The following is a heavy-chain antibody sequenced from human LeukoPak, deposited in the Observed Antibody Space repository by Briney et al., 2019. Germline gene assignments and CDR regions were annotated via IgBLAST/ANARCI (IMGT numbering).Heavy chain of an antibody. V-gene: IGHV3-7*03. CDR2: IKQDGSEK. CDR3: AKESGSYYLYAFDI. CDR1: GFTFSSYW. D-gene: IGHD1-26*01. Sequence: GGSLRLSCAASGFTFSSYWMSWVRQAPGKGLEWVANIKQDGSEKYYVDSVKGRFTISRDNSKNTLYLQMNSLRAEDTAVYYCAKESGSYYLYAFDIWGQGTMVTVSS. J-gene: IGHJ3*02.